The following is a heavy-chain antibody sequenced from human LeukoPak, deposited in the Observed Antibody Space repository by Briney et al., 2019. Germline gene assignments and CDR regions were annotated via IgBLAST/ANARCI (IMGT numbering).Heavy chain of an antibody. Sequence: GGSLRLSCAASGFTVSGNHMSCVRQPPGKGLNWVSIIYSGGTTYYADSVKGRFTISRDNSKNTLYLQMNSLRAEDTAVYYCARDADYGGSPDAFDIWGRGTIVTVSS. V-gene: IGHV3-53*01. CDR1: GFTVSGNH. J-gene: IGHJ3*02. CDR2: IYSGGTT. CDR3: ARDADYGGSPDAFDI. D-gene: IGHD4-23*01.